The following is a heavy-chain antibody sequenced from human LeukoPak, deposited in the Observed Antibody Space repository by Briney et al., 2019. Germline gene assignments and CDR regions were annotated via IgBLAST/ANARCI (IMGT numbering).Heavy chain of an antibody. J-gene: IGHJ6*02. CDR3: ARDSDILTGRSMDV. D-gene: IGHD3-9*01. CDR2: IYSGGST. CDR1: GFTVSSNY. V-gene: IGHV3-53*01. Sequence: GGSLRLSCAASGFTVSSNYMSWVRQAPGKGLEWVSVIYSGGSTYYADSVKGRFTISRDNSKNTLYLQMKSLRAEDTAVYYCARDSDILTGRSMDVWGQGTTGTVS.